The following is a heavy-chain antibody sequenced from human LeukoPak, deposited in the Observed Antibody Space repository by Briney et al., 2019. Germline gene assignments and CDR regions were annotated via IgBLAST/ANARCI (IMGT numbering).Heavy chain of an antibody. Sequence: ASVKVSCKASGGTFSSYAISWVRQAPGQGLEWMGGIIPIFGTANYAQKFQGRVTITADESTSTAYMELSSLRSEDTAVYYCAVGGGSSSPRRPIDYWGQGTLVTVSS. V-gene: IGHV1-69*13. J-gene: IGHJ4*02. CDR3: AVGGGSSSPRRPIDY. CDR2: IIPIFGTA. D-gene: IGHD6-6*01. CDR1: GGTFSSYA.